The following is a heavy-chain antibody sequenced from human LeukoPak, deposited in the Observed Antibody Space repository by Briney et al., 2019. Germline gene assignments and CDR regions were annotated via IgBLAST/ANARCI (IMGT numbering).Heavy chain of an antibody. Sequence: GEALEISCKGSGSRFTSYWIGWVRQLPGKGLEWVGIIYPGDSDTRYSPSFQGQVTISADNSISTAYLQWSSLKASDTAMYYCARLSGWYRPFDYWGQGTLVTVSS. D-gene: IGHD6-19*01. CDR1: GSRFTSYW. V-gene: IGHV5-51*01. CDR2: IYPGDSDT. J-gene: IGHJ4*02. CDR3: ARLSGWYRPFDY.